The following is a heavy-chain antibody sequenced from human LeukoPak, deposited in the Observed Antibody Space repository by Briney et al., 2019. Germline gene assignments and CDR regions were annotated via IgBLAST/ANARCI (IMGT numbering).Heavy chain of an antibody. J-gene: IGHJ4*02. V-gene: IGHV4-59*01. CDR3: ARDSAYYGSGSFDY. CDR1: GGPISSYY. D-gene: IGHD3-10*01. CDR2: IYYSGST. Sequence: SETLSLTCTVSGGPISSYYWRWIRQPPGKGLEWIGYIYYSGSTNYNPSLKSRVTISVDTSKNQFSLKLSSVTAADTAVYYCARDSAYYGSGSFDYWGQGTLVTVSA.